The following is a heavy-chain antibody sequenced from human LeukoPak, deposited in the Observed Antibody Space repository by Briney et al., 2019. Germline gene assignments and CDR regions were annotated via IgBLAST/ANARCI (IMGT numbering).Heavy chain of an antibody. CDR1: GYTFTSYY. J-gene: IGHJ4*02. V-gene: IGHV1-46*01. CDR2: INPSGGST. CDR3: ARDAYSSGYYRYYFDY. D-gene: IGHD3-22*01. Sequence: GASVKVSCKASGYTFTSYYMHWVRQAPGQGLEWMGIINPSGGSTSYAQKFQGRVTMTRDMSTSTVYMELSSLRSEDTAVYYCARDAYSSGYYRYYFDYWGQGTLVTVSS.